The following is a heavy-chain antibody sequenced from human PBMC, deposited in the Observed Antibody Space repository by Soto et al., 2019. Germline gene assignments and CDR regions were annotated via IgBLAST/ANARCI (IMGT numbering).Heavy chain of an antibody. CDR1: GYKFTSSW. V-gene: IGHV5-51*01. CDR3: ARKDKSGYFNWFDP. CDR2: IFPSDSDT. J-gene: IGHJ5*02. D-gene: IGHD3-22*01. Sequence: XESLKISCRTSGYKFTSSWIAWVGQIPGKGLEWMGIIFPSDSDTRYSPSFQGQVTISADRSTSTVFLQWASLKASDTAVYFCARKDKSGYFNWFDPWGQGTLVTVS.